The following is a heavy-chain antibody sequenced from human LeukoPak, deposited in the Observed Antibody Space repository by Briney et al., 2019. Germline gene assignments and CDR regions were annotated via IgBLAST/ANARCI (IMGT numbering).Heavy chain of an antibody. CDR3: TREDDDYSDYFAAEYFQH. CDR2: IRSKAYGGTT. CDR1: GFNLRNFW. D-gene: IGHD4-11*01. Sequence: GGSLRLSCVASGFNLRNFWLSWFRQAPGKGLEWVGFIRSKAYGGTTEYAASVKGRFTISRDDSKSIAYLQMNSLKTEDTAVYYCTREDDDYSDYFAAEYFQHWGQGTLVTVSS. J-gene: IGHJ1*01. V-gene: IGHV3-49*03.